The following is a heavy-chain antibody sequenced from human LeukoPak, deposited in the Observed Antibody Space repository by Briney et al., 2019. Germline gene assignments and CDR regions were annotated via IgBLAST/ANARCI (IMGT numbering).Heavy chain of an antibody. CDR3: ARDFLHLGG. J-gene: IGHJ3*01. Sequence: GGSLRLSCAASGFTFSSYWMSWVRQAPGKGLVWVSRISTDGSSTSYADSVKGRFTISRDNAKNTLYLQMNSLRAEDTAVYYCARDFLHLGGWGQGTMVTVSS. D-gene: IGHD3-16*01. CDR2: ISTDGSST. CDR1: GFTFSSYW. V-gene: IGHV3-74*01.